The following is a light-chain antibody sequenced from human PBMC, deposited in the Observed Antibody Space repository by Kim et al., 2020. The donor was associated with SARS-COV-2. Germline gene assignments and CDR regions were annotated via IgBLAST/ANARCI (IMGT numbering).Light chain of an antibody. Sequence: QRVNISRSGSRSKIGSNLVYWYQQVPGTAPKLLIHSTNQRSSGVPDRFSGSKSGTSASLAISGLLSEDEADYYCAAWDESLSGHYVFGTGTKVTVL. CDR3: AAWDESLSGHYV. V-gene: IGLV1-47*01. CDR1: RSKIGSNL. J-gene: IGLJ1*01. CDR2: STN.